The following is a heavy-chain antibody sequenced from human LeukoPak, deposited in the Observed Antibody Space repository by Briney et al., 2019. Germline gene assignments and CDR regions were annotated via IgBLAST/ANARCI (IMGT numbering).Heavy chain of an antibody. CDR1: GFTFRSYE. J-gene: IGHJ3*02. D-gene: IGHD2-2*01. CDR3: ARGSRDAFDI. CDR2: ISSSGSTI. V-gene: IGHV3-48*03. Sequence: GGSLRLSCAASGFTFRSYEMNWVRQAPGKGLEWVSYISSSGSTIYHADSVKGRFTIPRDNAKNSLYLQMNSLRVEDTAVYYCARGSRDAFDIWGQGTMVSVSS.